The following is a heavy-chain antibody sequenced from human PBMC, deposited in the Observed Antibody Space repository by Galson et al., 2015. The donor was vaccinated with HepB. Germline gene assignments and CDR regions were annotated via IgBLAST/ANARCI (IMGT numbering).Heavy chain of an antibody. J-gene: IGHJ3*02. Sequence: SVKVSCKASGGTFSSYAISWVRQAPGQGLEWMGRIIPLLGIANYAQKFQGRVTITADKSTSTAYMELSSLRSEDTAVYYCARGSYYKALDAFDIWDQGTKVTGSA. CDR3: ARGSYYKALDAFDI. D-gene: IGHD3-10*01. CDR1: GGTFSSYA. CDR2: IIPLLGIA. V-gene: IGHV1-69*04.